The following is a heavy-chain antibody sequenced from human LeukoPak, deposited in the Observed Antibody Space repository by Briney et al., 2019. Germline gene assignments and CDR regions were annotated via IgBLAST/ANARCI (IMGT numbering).Heavy chain of an antibody. CDR2: IYYSGST. CDR1: GGSISSYY. CDR3: ARTPYYYGSGSSHYYYYYGMDV. D-gene: IGHD3-10*01. Sequence: SSETLSLTCTVPGGSISSYYWSWIRQPPGKGLEWIGYIYYSGSTNYNPSLKSRVTISVDTSKNQFSLKLSSVTAADTAVYYCARTPYYYGSGSSHYYYYYGMDVWGQGTTVTVSS. V-gene: IGHV4-59*01. J-gene: IGHJ6*02.